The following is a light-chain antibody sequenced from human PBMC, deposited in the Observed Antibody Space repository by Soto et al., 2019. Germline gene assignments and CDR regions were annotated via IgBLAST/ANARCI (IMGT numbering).Light chain of an antibody. CDR3: SSYAGINNLGV. Sequence: QSVLTQPPSASGSPGQSVTISCTGTSSDVGGYKYVSWYRQHPGKAPKLMIFEVNKRPSGVPDRFSGYKSGNTASLTVSGLQAEDEADYYCSSYAGINNLGVFGTGTKLTVL. V-gene: IGLV2-8*01. J-gene: IGLJ1*01. CDR1: SSDVGGYKY. CDR2: EVN.